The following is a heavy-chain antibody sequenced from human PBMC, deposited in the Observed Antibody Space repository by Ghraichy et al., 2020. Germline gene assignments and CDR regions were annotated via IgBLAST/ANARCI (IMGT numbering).Heavy chain of an antibody. D-gene: IGHD4-23*01. CDR2: MNPNSGNT. CDR3: AGGPYYYYGMDV. CDR1: GYTFTSYD. V-gene: IGHV1-8*01. J-gene: IGHJ6*02. Sequence: ASVKVSCKASGYTFTSYDINWVRQATGQGLEWMGWMNPNSGNTGYAQKFQGRVTMTRNTSISTAYMELSSLRSEDTAVYYCAGGPYYYYGMDVWGQGTTVTVSS.